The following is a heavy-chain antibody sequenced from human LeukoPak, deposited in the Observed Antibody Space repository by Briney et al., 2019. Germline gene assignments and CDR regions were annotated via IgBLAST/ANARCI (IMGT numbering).Heavy chain of an antibody. CDR3: AKYYYDSSGYYHFDY. Sequence: PGGSLRLSCAASGFTFSSYGMSWVRQAPGKGLEWVSAISGSGGSTYYADSVKGRFTISRDNSKNTLYLQMNSLRAEDTAVYYCAKYYYDSSGYYHFDYWGQGTLVTVSS. V-gene: IGHV3-23*01. CDR2: ISGSGGST. J-gene: IGHJ4*02. CDR1: GFTFSSYG. D-gene: IGHD3-22*01.